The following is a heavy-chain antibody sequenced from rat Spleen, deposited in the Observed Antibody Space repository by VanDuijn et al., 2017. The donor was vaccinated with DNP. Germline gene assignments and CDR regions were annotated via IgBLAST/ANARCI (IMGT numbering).Heavy chain of an antibody. D-gene: IGHD1-5*01. CDR2: ISHEGSST. V-gene: IGHV5-22*01. J-gene: IGHJ2*01. CDR1: GFTFSDYY. Sequence: EVQLVESGGGLVQPGRSLKLSCAASGFTFSDYYMAWVRQTPKKGLEWVAYISHEGSSTYSGDSVKGRFSISRDNARSTLYLQMNSLRSEDMATYYCARWGGRYADYFDYWGQGVMVTVSS. CDR3: ARWGGRYADYFDY.